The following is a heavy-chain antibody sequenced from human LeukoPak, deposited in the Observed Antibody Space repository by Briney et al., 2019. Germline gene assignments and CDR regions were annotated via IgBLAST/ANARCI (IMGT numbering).Heavy chain of an antibody. D-gene: IGHD2-2*01. CDR2: INHSGST. J-gene: IGHJ5*02. CDR3: ARRKRSGCSSTSCLLNWFDP. CDR1: GGSFSGYY. Sequence: SETLSLTCAVYGGSFSGYYWSWIRQPPGEGLEWTGEINHSGSTNYNPSLKSRVTISVDTSKNQFSLKLSSVTAADTAVYYCARRKRSGCSSTSCLLNWFDPWGQGTLVTVSS. V-gene: IGHV4-34*01.